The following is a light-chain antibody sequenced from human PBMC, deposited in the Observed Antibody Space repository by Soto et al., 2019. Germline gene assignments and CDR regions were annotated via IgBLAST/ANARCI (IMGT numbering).Light chain of an antibody. J-gene: IGKJ4*01. CDR2: GAS. Sequence: EIVLSQSPGTLSLSPGEGATLSCRASQSVSSNFLAWYQRKPGQAPRLLMYGASSRATGIPDRFSGSGSGTDFTLTIGSLEPEDFALYYCQQYGRSPLTFGGGTKVEIK. CDR1: QSVSSNF. V-gene: IGKV3-20*01. CDR3: QQYGRSPLT.